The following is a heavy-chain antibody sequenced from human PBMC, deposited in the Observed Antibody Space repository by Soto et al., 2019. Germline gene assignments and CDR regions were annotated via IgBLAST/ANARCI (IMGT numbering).Heavy chain of an antibody. J-gene: IGHJ3*02. CDR1: GGTFSSYA. Sequence: QVQLVQSGAEVKKPGSSVKVSCKASGGTFSSYAISWVRQAPGQGLEWMGGIIPIFGTANYAQKFQGRVTITADESTSTAYMEVSSLRSEDTAVYYCASTYCSGGSCPIDAFDIWGQGTMVTVSS. D-gene: IGHD2-15*01. CDR3: ASTYCSGGSCPIDAFDI. CDR2: IIPIFGTA. V-gene: IGHV1-69*01.